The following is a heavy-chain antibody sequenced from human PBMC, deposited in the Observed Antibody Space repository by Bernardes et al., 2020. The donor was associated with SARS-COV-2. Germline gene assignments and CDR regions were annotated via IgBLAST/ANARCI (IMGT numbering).Heavy chain of an antibody. CDR3: ARESDWNYVFDY. D-gene: IGHD1-7*01. Sequence: GGSLRLSCAASGFSFNTFWMHWVRQVPGKGLVWVSHIDSDGSRTNYADSVKGRFTIFRDNAKNSLYLQMNSLRAEDTAVYFCARESDWNYVFDYWGQGTLVTVSS. V-gene: IGHV3-74*01. CDR2: IDSDGSRT. J-gene: IGHJ4*02. CDR1: GFSFNTFW.